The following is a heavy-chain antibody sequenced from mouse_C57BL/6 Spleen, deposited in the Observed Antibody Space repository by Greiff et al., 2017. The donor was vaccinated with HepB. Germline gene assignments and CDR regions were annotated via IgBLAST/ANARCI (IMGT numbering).Heavy chain of an antibody. J-gene: IGHJ4*01. CDR2: ISSGSSTI. CDR1: GFTFSDYG. Sequence: EVQVVESGGGLVKPGGSLKLSCAASGFTFSDYGMHWVRQAPEKGLEWVAYISSGSSTIYYADTVKGRFTISRDNAKNTLFLQMTSLRSEDTAMYYCARSSMVTPMDYWGQGTSVTVSS. CDR3: ARSSMVTPMDY. D-gene: IGHD2-2*01. V-gene: IGHV5-17*01.